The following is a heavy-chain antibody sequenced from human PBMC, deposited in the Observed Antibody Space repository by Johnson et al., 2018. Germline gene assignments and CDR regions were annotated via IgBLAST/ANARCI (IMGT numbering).Heavy chain of an antibody. J-gene: IGHJ3*02. D-gene: IGHD3-22*01. Sequence: QVQLVQSGGGVVQPGRSLRLSCAASGFTFSSYAMHWVRQAPGKGLEWVAVISYHGTTKYYADSVKGRFTISRDNSKHTLYLQMNSLRAEDTAVYYCAWTSRGYKDAFDIWGQGTMVTVSS. CDR1: GFTFSSYA. CDR3: AWTSRGYKDAFDI. V-gene: IGHV3-30-3*01. CDR2: ISYHGTTK.